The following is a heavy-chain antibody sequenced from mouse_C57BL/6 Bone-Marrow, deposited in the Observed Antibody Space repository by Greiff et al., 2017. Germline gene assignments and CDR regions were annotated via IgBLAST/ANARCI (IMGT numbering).Heavy chain of an antibody. CDR1: GYAFTNYL. CDR2: INPGSGGT. J-gene: IGHJ2*01. CDR3: ARYYYGSYFDY. D-gene: IGHD1-1*01. V-gene: IGHV1-54*01. Sequence: VQLQQSGAELVRPGTSVKVSCKASGYAFTNYLIEWVKQRPGQGLEWIGVINPGSGGTNYNEKFKGKATLTADKSSSTAYMQLSSLTSEDSAVYFCARYYYGSYFDYGGQGTTLTVSS.